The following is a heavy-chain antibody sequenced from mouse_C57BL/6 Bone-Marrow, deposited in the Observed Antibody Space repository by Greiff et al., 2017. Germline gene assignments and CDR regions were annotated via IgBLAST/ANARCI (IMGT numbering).Heavy chain of an antibody. CDR1: GYTFTSYG. CDR2: IYPRSGNT. D-gene: IGHD1-1*01. CDR3: ARRGLYYGSIYVWFAY. Sequence: VQLQESGAELARPGASVKLSCKASGYTFTSYGISWVKQRTGQGLEWIGEIYPRSGNTYYNEKFKGKATLTADKSSSTAYMELRSLTSEDSAVYFCARRGLYYGSIYVWFAYWGQGTLVTVSA. V-gene: IGHV1-81*01. J-gene: IGHJ3*01.